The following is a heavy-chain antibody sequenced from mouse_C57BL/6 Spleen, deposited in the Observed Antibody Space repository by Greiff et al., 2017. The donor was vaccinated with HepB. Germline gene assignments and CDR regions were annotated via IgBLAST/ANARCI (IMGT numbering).Heavy chain of an antibody. V-gene: IGHV5-9*01. Sequence: EVKLVESGGGLVKPGGSLKLSCAASGFTFSSYTMSWVRQTPEKRLEWVATISGGGGNTYYPESVKGRFTISRDNAKNTLYLQMSSLRSEDTALYYGARIPSYYYGSSYEDWYFDVWGTGTTVTVSS. CDR2: ISGGGGNT. D-gene: IGHD1-1*01. CDR3: ARIPSYYYGSSYEDWYFDV. CDR1: GFTFSSYT. J-gene: IGHJ1*03.